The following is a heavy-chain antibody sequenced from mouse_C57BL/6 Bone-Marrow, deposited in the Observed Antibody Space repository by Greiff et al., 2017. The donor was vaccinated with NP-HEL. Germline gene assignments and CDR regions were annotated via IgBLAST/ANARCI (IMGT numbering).Heavy chain of an antibody. V-gene: IGHV1-54*01. CDR3: ARNYGSSHWYFDV. CDR2: INPGSGGT. J-gene: IGHJ1*03. D-gene: IGHD1-1*01. Sequence: QVQLQQSGAELVRPGTSVKVSCKASGYAFTNYLIEWVKQRPGQGLEWIGVINPGSGGTNYNEKFKGKATLTADQSSRTAYIQLSSLTSEDSAVYFCARNYGSSHWYFDVWGTGTTVTVSS. CDR1: GYAFTNYL.